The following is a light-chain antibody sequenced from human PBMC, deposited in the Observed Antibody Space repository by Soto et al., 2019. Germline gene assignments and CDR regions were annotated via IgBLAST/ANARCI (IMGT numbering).Light chain of an antibody. CDR1: QSINIY. CDR2: GAS. Sequence: IQLTQSPSSLSASVGDRVTVTCRASQSINIYLNWYQQKPGKPPTLLIYGASSLQSGVPSRFSGGGSRTDFTLTISSLQTEDFATYYCQQSYRSPYTFCQGTKLEI. CDR3: QQSYRSPYT. J-gene: IGKJ2*01. V-gene: IGKV1-39*01.